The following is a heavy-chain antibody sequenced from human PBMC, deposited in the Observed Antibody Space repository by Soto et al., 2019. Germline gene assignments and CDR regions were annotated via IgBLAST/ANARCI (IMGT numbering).Heavy chain of an antibody. Sequence: QVQLVQSGAEVKKPGASVKVSCKASGYTFTNFGISWVRQAPGQGLEWMGWISAYNGNTNYAQKFQGRVTTTTDTSTSTAYMEVGRLRFDDPAVYYCARGGTPIDCWGQGTLVTVSS. J-gene: IGHJ4*02. CDR1: GYTFTNFG. V-gene: IGHV1-18*01. CDR2: ISAYNGNT. D-gene: IGHD3-16*01. CDR3: ARGGTPIDC.